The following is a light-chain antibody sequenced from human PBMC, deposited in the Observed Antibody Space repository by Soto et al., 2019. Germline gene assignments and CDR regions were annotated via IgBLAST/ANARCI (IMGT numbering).Light chain of an antibody. V-gene: IGLV2-14*01. CDR2: EVS. CDR3: SSYTSDNRSYV. J-gene: IGLJ1*01. CDR1: SSDVGGYTS. Sequence: QSALTQPASVSGSPGQSITISCTGTSSDVGGYTSVSWYQQHPGKVPKVVIYEVSNRPSGVSNRFSGSKSGNTASLTISGLQAEDEAHYYCSSYTSDNRSYVFGTGTKVTVL.